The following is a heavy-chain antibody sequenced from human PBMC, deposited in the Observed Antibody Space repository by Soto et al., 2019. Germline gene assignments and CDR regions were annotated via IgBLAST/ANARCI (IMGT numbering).Heavy chain of an antibody. CDR3: ARARAAAGIGDWFDP. V-gene: IGHV4-4*02. J-gene: IGHJ5*02. CDR2: INHSGST. D-gene: IGHD6-13*01. Sequence: QVQLQESGPGLVKPSGTLSLTCAVSGGSISSSNWWSWVRQPPGKGLEWIGEINHSGSTNYNPSLKSRVTISVDTSKNQFSLKLSSVTAADTAVYYCARARAAAGIGDWFDPWGQGTLVTVSS. CDR1: GGSISSSNW.